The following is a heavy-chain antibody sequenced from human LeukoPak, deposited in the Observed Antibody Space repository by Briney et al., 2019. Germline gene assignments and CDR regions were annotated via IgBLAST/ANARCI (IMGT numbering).Heavy chain of an antibody. V-gene: IGHV4-30-4*01. CDR2: IYYSGST. Sequence: PSQTLSLTCTVSGGSISSGDYYWSWIRQPPGKGLEWIWYIYYSGSTYYNPSLKSRVTISVDTSKNQFSLKLSSVTAADTAVYYCARHNSGGYYPNYYFDYWGQGTLVTVSS. D-gene: IGHD3-22*01. J-gene: IGHJ4*02. CDR3: ARHNSGGYYPNYYFDY. CDR1: GGSISSGDYY.